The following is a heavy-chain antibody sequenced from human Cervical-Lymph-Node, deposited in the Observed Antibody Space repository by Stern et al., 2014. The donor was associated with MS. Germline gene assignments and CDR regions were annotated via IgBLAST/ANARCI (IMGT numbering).Heavy chain of an antibody. V-gene: IGHV3-30*03. CDR3: MGVGDAMHV. Sequence: VHLVESGGGVVQPGRSLSLSCAASGFSLSNSGMHWVRHAPRKGLEWVAVLSFVGGNKKYGDSVKGRFSISRDMANNTLFLQMNSLRPEDTAVYYCMGVGDAMHVWGQGTTVIVSS. J-gene: IGHJ6*02. CDR2: LSFVGGNK. CDR1: GFSLSNSG.